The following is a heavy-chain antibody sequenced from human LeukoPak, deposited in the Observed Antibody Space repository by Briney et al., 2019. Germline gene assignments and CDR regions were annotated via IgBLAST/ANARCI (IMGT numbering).Heavy chain of an antibody. D-gene: IGHD1-26*01. V-gene: IGHV3-23*01. CDR2: ISGSGVST. CDR1: GLTFSSYA. CDR3: AKDQRWELPHYFDC. Sequence: GGSLRLSCEASGLTFSSYAMSWVRQAPGKGLEWVSSISGSGVSTYYADSVKGRFTISRDNFKNTLYPQMNSLRAEDTAVYYCAKDQRWELPHYFDCWGQGTLVTVSS. J-gene: IGHJ4*02.